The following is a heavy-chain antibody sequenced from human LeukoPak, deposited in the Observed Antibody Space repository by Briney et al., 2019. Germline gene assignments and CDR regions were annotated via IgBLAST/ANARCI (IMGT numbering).Heavy chain of an antibody. Sequence: PSETLSLTCAVYGGSFSGYYWSWIRQPPGKGLEWIGEINHSGSTNYNPSLKSRVTISVDTSKNQFSLKLSSVTAADTAVYYCARIPNTSSSWYRGGYYWGQGTLVTVSS. J-gene: IGHJ4*02. CDR2: INHSGST. V-gene: IGHV4-34*01. D-gene: IGHD6-13*01. CDR3: ARIPNTSSSWYRGGYY. CDR1: GGSFSGYY.